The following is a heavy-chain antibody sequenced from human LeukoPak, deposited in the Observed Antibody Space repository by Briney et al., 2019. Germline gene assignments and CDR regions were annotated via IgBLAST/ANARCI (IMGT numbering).Heavy chain of an antibody. V-gene: IGHV3-21*01. Sequence: PGGSLRLSCAASGFTFNNYSLHWVRLAPGRGLEWVSSISRESIYIFYATSVKGRFTISRDNAKNSLYLQMNGLRVEDTAVYYCVKYYGSGMDVWGHGTTVTVSS. CDR2: ISRESIYI. CDR1: GFTFNNYS. J-gene: IGHJ6*02. D-gene: IGHD3-10*01. CDR3: VKYYGSGMDV.